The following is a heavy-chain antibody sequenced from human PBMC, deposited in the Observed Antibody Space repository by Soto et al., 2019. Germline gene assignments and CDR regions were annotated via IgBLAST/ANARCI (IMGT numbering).Heavy chain of an antibody. V-gene: IGHV1-18*04. CDR1: GDTFTNLG. D-gene: IGHD6-19*01. CDR2: ISAFNGNT. J-gene: IGHJ4*02. CDR3: ARERAVGLYLDD. Sequence: QVQLLQSGPEVKKPGTSVKGSCKASGDTFTNLGISWVRQAPGQGLEWMGWISAFNGNTNYAQKFQGRVTMTTETSTRTLYMELRSLRSDDTAVYYCARERAVGLYLDDWGQGTLVTVSS.